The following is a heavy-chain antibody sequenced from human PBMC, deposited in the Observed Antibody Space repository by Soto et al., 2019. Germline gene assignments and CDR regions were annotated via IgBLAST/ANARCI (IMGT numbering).Heavy chain of an antibody. CDR3: ARGVTAGVDY. Sequence: GASVKVSCKASGYSFTSLDINWVRQTTGQGLEWMGWMQPSSGRTGYAQKFQGRVTMTRDTSINTAYMELSSLTSDDTAFYYCARGVTAGVDYWGQGTLVSVSS. D-gene: IGHD1-26*01. CDR1: GYSFTSLD. J-gene: IGHJ4*01. V-gene: IGHV1-8*01. CDR2: MQPSSGRT.